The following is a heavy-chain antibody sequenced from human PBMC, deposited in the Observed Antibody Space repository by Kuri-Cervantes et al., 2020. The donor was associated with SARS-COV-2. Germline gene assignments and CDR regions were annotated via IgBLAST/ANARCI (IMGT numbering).Heavy chain of an antibody. CDR3: ARLFGSGWYFDY. CDR1: GGSISSYY. J-gene: IGHJ4*02. CDR2: IYYSGST. D-gene: IGHD6-19*01. Sequence: SETLSLTCTVSGGSISSYYWSWIRQPPGKGLEWIGYIYYSGSTNYNPSLKSRVTISVDTSKNQFSLKLSSVTAADTAVYYCARLFGSGWYFDYWGQGTLVTVSS. V-gene: IGHV4-59*12.